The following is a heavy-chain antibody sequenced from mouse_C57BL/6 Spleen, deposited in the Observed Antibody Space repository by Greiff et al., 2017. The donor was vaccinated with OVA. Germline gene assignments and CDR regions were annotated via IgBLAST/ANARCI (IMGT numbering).Heavy chain of an antibody. CDR3: ARQGYYYGSSDYFDY. CDR1: GFTFSSYT. CDR2: ISGGGGNT. V-gene: IGHV5-9*01. D-gene: IGHD1-1*01. J-gene: IGHJ2*01. Sequence: EVQLVESGGGLVKPGGSLKLSCAASGFTFSSYTMSWVRQTPEKRLEWVATISGGGGNTYYPDSVKGRFTISRDNAKNTLYLQMSSLRSGDTALYYCARQGYYYGSSDYFDYWGQGTTLTVSS.